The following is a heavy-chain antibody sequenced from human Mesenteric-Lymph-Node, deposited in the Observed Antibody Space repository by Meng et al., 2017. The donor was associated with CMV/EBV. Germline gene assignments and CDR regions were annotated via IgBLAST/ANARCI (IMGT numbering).Heavy chain of an antibody. Sequence: ASVKVSCKASGGTFSSYTISWVRQAPGQGLEWMGIINPSGGSTNYAQKFQGRVTMTRDTSTGTVYMELTSLRSEDTAVYYCARRGSSSTYYYAMDVWGQGTTVTVSS. V-gene: IGHV1-46*01. CDR3: ARRGSSSTYYYAMDV. D-gene: IGHD6-6*01. J-gene: IGHJ6*02. CDR2: INPSGGST. CDR1: GGTFSSYT.